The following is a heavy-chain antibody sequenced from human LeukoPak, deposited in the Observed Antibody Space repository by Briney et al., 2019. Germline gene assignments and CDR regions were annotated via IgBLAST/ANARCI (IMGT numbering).Heavy chain of an antibody. Sequence: GGSLKLSCAASGFTFSGSAMHWVRQASGKGLEWVGRIRSKANSYATAYAASVKGRFTISRDDSKNTAYLQMNSLKTEDTAVYYCTTTVTTGRFDYWGQGTLVTVSS. D-gene: IGHD4-11*01. J-gene: IGHJ4*02. CDR3: TTTVTTGRFDY. CDR2: IRSKANSYAT. CDR1: GFTFSGSA. V-gene: IGHV3-73*01.